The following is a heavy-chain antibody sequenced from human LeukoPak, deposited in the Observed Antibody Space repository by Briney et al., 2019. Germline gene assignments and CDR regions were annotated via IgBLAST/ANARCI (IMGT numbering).Heavy chain of an antibody. CDR3: ARDAQQLVPFDY. V-gene: IGHV1-18*01. J-gene: IGHJ4*02. D-gene: IGHD6-13*01. CDR2: ISAYNGNT. CDR1: GYTFTSYG. Sequence: ASVKVSCKASGYTFTSYGISWVRQAPGQGLEWMGWISAYNGNTNYAQKLQGRVTMTTDTSTSTAYMELRSLRSDDTAAYYCARDAQQLVPFDYWGQGTLVTVSS.